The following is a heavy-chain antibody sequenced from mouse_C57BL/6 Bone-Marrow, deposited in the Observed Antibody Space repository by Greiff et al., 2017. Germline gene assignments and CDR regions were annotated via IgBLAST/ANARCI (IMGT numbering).Heavy chain of an antibody. D-gene: IGHD3-2*02. CDR1: GFTFSSYA. CDR3: TRAIDSSGYVEFDY. J-gene: IGHJ2*01. CDR2: ISSGGDYI. Sequence: EVKLMESGEGLVKPGGSLKLSCAASGFTFSSYAMSWVRQTPEKRLEWVAYISSGGDYIYYADTVKGRFTISRDNARNTLYLQRSSLKSEDTAMYYCTRAIDSSGYVEFDYWGQGTTLTVSS. V-gene: IGHV5-9-1*02.